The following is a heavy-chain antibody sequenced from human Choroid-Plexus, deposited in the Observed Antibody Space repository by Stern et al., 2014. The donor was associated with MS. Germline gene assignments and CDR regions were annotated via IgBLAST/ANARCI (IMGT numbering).Heavy chain of an antibody. CDR1: GFTFSNFG. CDR2: ISYDGSDK. CDR3: AKDRQWSTYFFDY. V-gene: IGHV3-30*18. J-gene: IGHJ4*02. Sequence: QVQLVESGGGVAQPGRPLILSCAASGFTFSNFGMHWVRQAPGKGLEWVALISYDGSDKYYADSVKGRFIIFRDNSKNTLYMHMNSLRAEDTAVYYCAKDRQWSTYFFDYWGQGSLVTVSS. D-gene: IGHD2-15*01.